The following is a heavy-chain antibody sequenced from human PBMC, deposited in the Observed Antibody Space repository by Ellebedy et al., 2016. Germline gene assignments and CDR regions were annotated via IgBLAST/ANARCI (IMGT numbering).Heavy chain of an antibody. D-gene: IGHD6-6*01. CDR2: ISGSGGST. J-gene: IGHJ4*02. CDR1: GFTFSSYA. CDR3: ARDVGMFYSSYVY. V-gene: IGHV3-23*01. Sequence: GESLKISXAASGFTFSSYAMSWVRQAPGKGLEWVSAISGSGGSTYYADSVKGRFTISRDNSKNTLYLQMNSLRAEDTAVYYCARDVGMFYSSYVYWGQGTLVTVSS.